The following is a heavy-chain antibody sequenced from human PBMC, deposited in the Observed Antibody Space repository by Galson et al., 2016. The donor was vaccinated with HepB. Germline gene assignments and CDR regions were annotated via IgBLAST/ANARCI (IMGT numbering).Heavy chain of an antibody. CDR1: GFSLRTHGMC. Sequence: PALVKPTQTLTLTCTFSGFSLRTHGMCVSWIRQPPGKALEWLGRIDWDGITYYSTSLEDRLAFSRDTSKNQVVLTMTNMDPVDTATYYCARLECRGASRWFGYWGQGTLVTVSS. D-gene: IGHD2-2*01. V-gene: IGHV2-70*11. J-gene: IGHJ4*02. CDR3: ARLECRGASRWFGY. CDR2: IDWDGIT.